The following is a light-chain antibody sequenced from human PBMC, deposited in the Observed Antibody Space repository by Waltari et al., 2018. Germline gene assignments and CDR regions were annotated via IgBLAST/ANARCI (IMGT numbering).Light chain of an antibody. J-gene: IGKJ5*01. CDR2: DAS. CDR3: QQRSNWPPIT. V-gene: IGKV3-11*01. CDR1: QSVSNF. Sequence: EIVLTQSPATLSLSPGERATLSCRASQSVSNFLAWYQQKPGQAPRLLIYDASNRAVVIPPRCSGSGSGTDFTLTISKLEPEDFAVYYCQQRSNWPPITFGQGTRLEIK.